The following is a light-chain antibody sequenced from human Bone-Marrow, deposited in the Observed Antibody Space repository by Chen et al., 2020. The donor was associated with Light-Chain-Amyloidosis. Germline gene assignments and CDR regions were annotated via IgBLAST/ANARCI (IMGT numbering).Light chain of an antibody. V-gene: IGKV3-20*01. J-gene: IGKJ4*01. Sequence: EIVLTQSPGTLSLSPGEGANLSCRASQTISSNYLTWYQQKFGQAPRLLIYGSSSRATGIPDRVTGSGSGTDFTLTISRLEPEDFSMYDCQQYGTSPLTFGGGTKVEIK. CDR1: QTISSNY. CDR2: GSS. CDR3: QQYGTSPLT.